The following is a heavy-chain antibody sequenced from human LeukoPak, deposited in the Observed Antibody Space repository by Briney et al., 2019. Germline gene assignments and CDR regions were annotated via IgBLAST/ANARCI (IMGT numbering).Heavy chain of an antibody. D-gene: IGHD3-3*01. CDR1: GYTFTSYG. CDR3: ARDGYDFWSGYYTFDY. CDR2: ISAYNGNT. Sequence: GASVKVSCKASGYTFTSYGISWVRQAPGQWLEWMGWISAYNGNTNYAQKLQGRVTMTTDTSTSTAYMELRSLRSDDTAVYYCARDGYDFWSGYYTFDYWGQGTLVTVSS. V-gene: IGHV1-18*01. J-gene: IGHJ4*02.